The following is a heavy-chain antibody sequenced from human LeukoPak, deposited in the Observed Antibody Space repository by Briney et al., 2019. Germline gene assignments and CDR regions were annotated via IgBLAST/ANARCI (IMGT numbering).Heavy chain of an antibody. CDR3: ARDSYSSSWYYFDY. J-gene: IGHJ4*02. Sequence: SETLSLTCTVSGGSFTTYYWSWIRQPPGKGLEWIGYIYYSGSTTYNPSLKSRVTISVDTSKNQFSLKLSSVTAADTAVYYCARDSYSSSWYYFDYWGQGTLVTVSS. CDR1: GGSFTTYY. V-gene: IGHV4-59*01. CDR2: IYYSGST. D-gene: IGHD6-13*01.